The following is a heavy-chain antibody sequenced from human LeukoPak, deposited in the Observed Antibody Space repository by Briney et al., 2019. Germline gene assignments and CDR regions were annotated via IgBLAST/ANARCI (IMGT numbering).Heavy chain of an antibody. CDR3: ARIILGDGYNLGYFDY. CDR1: GFSLSTSGMC. J-gene: IGHJ4*02. V-gene: IGHV2-70*01. CDR2: IDWDDDK. Sequence: ESGPTLVNPTQTLTLTCTFSGFSLSTSGMCVSWIRQPPGKALEWLALIDWDDDKYYSTSLKTRLTISKDTSKNQVVLTMTNMDPVDTATYYCARIILGDGYNLGYFDYWGQGTLVTVSS. D-gene: IGHD5-24*01.